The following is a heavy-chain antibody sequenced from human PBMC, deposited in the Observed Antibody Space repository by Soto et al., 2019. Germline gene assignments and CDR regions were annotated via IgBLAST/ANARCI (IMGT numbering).Heavy chain of an antibody. CDR1: GGSISSSNYY. CDR2: FYYSGST. V-gene: IGHV4-39*01. J-gene: IGHJ5*02. D-gene: IGHD3-22*01. Sequence: QLQLQESGPGLVKPSETLSLTCTVSGGSISSSNYYWAWIRQPPGKGLEWIGSFYYSGSTYYKPSLKSRVSISVDTSKHQFSLKLSSVPAADTAVYYCARPIEGGSSGYYHWGQGTLVTVSS. CDR3: ARPIEGGSSGYYH.